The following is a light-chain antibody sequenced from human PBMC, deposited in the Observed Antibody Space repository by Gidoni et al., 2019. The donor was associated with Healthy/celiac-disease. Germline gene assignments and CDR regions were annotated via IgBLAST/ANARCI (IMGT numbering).Light chain of an antibody. Sequence: DIVFTQSPATLSLSPGERSTLSCRASQSVSSYLAWYQQKPGQAPSLLIYDASNRATGIPARFSGSGSGTDFTLTISSLEPEDFAVYYCQQRSNWPSTFGQGTRLEIK. CDR3: QQRSNWPST. CDR2: DAS. J-gene: IGKJ5*01. V-gene: IGKV3-11*01. CDR1: QSVSSY.